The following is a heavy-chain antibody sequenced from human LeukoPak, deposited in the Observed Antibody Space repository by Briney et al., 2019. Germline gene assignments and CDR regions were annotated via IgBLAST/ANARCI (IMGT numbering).Heavy chain of an antibody. CDR2: INHSGST. Sequence: KPSETLSLTCAVSGGSFSGYYWSWIRQPPRKGLEWIGEINHSGSTNYNPSLKSRVTISVDTSTNQFSLKLSSVTAADTAVYYCERGRLYTFDYWGQGTLVTVSS. V-gene: IGHV4-34*01. D-gene: IGHD3-16*01. CDR1: GGSFSGYY. J-gene: IGHJ4*02. CDR3: ERGRLYTFDY.